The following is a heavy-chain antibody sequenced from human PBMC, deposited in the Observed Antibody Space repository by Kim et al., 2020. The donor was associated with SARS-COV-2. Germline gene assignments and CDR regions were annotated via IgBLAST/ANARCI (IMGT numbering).Heavy chain of an antibody. Sequence: AYSVKGRVTIARDNAKNSLYLQMNSLRAEDTALYYCAKGVTLDYYYGMDVWGQGTTVTVSS. CDR3: AKGVTLDYYYGMDV. J-gene: IGHJ6*02. V-gene: IGHV3-9*01. D-gene: IGHD2-21*02.